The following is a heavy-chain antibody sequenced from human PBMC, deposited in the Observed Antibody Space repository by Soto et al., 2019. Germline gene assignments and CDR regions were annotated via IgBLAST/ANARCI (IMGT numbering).Heavy chain of an antibody. D-gene: IGHD3-22*01. CDR1: GYSFSNFY. V-gene: IGHV1-46*01. CDR3: VGGDYFGSSVYPLAY. J-gene: IGHJ4*02. CDR2: INPSGGST. Sequence: GASVKVSCKASGYSFSNFYIHWVRQGPGQGLEWMGIINPSGGSTAYAQKFLGRVTMTRDTSTSTVYMELSSLGSEDTAVYYCVGGDYFGSSVYPLAYWGQGTLVPVSS.